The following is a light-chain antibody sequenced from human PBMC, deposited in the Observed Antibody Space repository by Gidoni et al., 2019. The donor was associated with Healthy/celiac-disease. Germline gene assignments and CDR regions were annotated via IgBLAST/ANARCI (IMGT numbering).Light chain of an antibody. J-gene: IGKJ2*01. Sequence: DIQMTQSPSSLSASVGDRVTITCRASQSISSYLNWYQQKPGKAPKLLIYAASSLQSGVQSRFSGSGSGTDFTLTISSLQPEDFATYYCQQSYSTPPYTFGQXTKLEIK. CDR2: AAS. CDR1: QSISSY. V-gene: IGKV1-39*01. CDR3: QQSYSTPPYT.